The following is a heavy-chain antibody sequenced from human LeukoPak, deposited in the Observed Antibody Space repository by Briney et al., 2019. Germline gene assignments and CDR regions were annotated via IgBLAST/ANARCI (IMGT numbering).Heavy chain of an antibody. CDR2: INPNSGGT. CDR3: ARDLPSSSPPGGDP. CDR1: GYTFTDHY. J-gene: IGHJ5*02. V-gene: IGHV1-2*02. Sequence: ASVKVSCKTSGYTFTDHYMYWVRQAPGQGLEWMGWINPNSGGTNYAQKFQGRVTMTRDTSISTAYMELSRLRSDDTAVYYCARDLPSSSPPGGDPWGQGTLVTVSS. D-gene: IGHD6-6*01.